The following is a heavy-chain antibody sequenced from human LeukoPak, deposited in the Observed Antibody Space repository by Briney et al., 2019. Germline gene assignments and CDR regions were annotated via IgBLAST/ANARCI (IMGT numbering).Heavy chain of an antibody. CDR3: ARDTYCGGDCYSGAFDI. Sequence: GGSLRLSCSASGFTFSSYAMHWVRQAPGKGLEYVSAISSNGGSTYYANSVKGRFTISRDNSKNTLYPQMGSLRAEDMAVYYCARDTYCGGDCYSGAFDIWGQGTMVTVSS. CDR1: GFTFSSYA. D-gene: IGHD2-21*02. V-gene: IGHV3-64*01. CDR2: ISSNGGST. J-gene: IGHJ3*02.